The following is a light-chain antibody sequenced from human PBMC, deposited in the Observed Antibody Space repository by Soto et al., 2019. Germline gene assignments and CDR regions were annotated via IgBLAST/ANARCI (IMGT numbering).Light chain of an antibody. CDR1: SSDVGSYNL. J-gene: IGLJ3*02. V-gene: IGLV2-23*03. CDR3: CSYAGSSNIWV. CDR2: EGS. Sequence: QSALTQPASVSGSPGQSITISCTGTSSDVGSYNLVAWYQQHPGKAPKLMIYEGSKRPSGVSNRCSGSKSGNTTSLTISGVLDEDEDDYYYCSYAGSSNIWVFGGGTKVTVL.